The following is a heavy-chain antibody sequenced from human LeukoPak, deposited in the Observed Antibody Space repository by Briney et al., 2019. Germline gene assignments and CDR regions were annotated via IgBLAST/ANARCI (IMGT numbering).Heavy chain of an antibody. J-gene: IGHJ3*02. CDR3: SRKGVNAAFDT. CDR2: ISGSGGST. CDR1: GFTFSSYA. V-gene: IGHV3-23*01. D-gene: IGHD3-10*01. Sequence: GGSLRLSCAASGFTFSSYAMSWVRQAPGKGLEWASAISGSGGSTYYADSVKGRFTISRDNSKNTLYLQMNSLRAEDTAVYYCSRKGVNAAFDTWGQGTMVTVSS.